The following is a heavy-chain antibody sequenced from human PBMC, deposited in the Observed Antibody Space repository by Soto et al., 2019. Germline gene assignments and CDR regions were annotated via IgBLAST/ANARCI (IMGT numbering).Heavy chain of an antibody. Sequence: QVQLVESGGGVVQPGRSLRLSCAASGFTFSNYAMHWVRQSPGKGLEWVSVIWKDGSNEYYADSVKGRFTISRDKSKNTVYLQMSSLRDEDKAVYYCARNSNGVDVWGQGTTVTVSS. J-gene: IGHJ6*02. CDR2: IWKDGSNE. V-gene: IGHV3-33*01. CDR3: ARNSNGVDV. CDR1: GFTFSNYA.